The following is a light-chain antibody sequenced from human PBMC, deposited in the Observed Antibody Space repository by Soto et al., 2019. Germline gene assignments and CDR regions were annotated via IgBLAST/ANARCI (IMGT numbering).Light chain of an antibody. CDR1: QSVSVNS. V-gene: IGKV3-20*01. CDR3: QRYGLSPPFS. CDR2: GAS. J-gene: IGKJ3*01. Sequence: EIVLTQSSGTLSLSPGERATLSCRASQSVSVNSLAWYQQKGGQAPRLLIYGASTRATGIPARFSGSGSGTDFTLTISRLGPEDFAVYYCQRYGLSPPFSFGPGT.